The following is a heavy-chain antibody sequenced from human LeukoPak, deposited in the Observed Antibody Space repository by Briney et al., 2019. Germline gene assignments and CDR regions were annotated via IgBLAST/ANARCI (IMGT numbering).Heavy chain of an antibody. Sequence: ASVKVSCKASGYTFTSYDINWVRQATGQGLEWMGWMNPNSGNTGYAQKFQGRVTMTRNTSMSTAYMELSSLRSEDTAVYYCASRVWAPKDYYYGMDVWGQGTTVTVSS. D-gene: IGHD6-13*01. J-gene: IGHJ6*02. V-gene: IGHV1-8*01. CDR2: MNPNSGNT. CDR1: GYTFTSYD. CDR3: ASRVWAPKDYYYGMDV.